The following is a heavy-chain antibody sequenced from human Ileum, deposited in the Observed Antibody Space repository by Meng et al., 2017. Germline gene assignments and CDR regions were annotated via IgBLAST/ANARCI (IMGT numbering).Heavy chain of an antibody. CDR1: GDLIRSSGW. J-gene: IGHJ4*02. Sequence: VELEESGPGVVKPSGALSLPRAGSGDLIRSSGWLVLVLQPPGQGVEGNGQIYQSGSTNHNPSLKSRVTISKDRSENQLSLKLSSVTAADTAVYYCARHIVGPTPGMEYWGQGTLVTVSS. CDR3: ARHIVGPTPGMEY. D-gene: IGHD1-26*01. V-gene: IGHV4-4*02. CDR2: IYQSGST.